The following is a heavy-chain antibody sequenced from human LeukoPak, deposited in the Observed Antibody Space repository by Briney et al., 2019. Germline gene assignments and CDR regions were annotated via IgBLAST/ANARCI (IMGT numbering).Heavy chain of an antibody. CDR1: GGSISSSSYY. CDR2: IYYSGST. V-gene: IGHV4-39*07. CDR3: ARDTNYGAGGFDY. D-gene: IGHD3-10*01. J-gene: IGHJ4*02. Sequence: SETLSLTCTVSGGSISSSSYYWGWIRQPPGKGLEWIGSIYYSGSTYYNPSLKSRVTISVDTSKNQFSLKLSSVTAADTAVYYCARDTNYGAGGFDYWGQGTLVTVSS.